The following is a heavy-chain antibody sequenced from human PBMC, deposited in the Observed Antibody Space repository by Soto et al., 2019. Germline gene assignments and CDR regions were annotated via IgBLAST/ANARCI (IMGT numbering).Heavy chain of an antibody. Sequence: QVQLQQSGPGLVKPSQTLSLTCAISGDSVSSNSAAWNCIRQSPSRGLEWLGRTYYRSKWYNDYAVSVNSRITINPDTSKNQFSLQLNSVTPDDTAVYYCASHVWLRIAVAGTVYAFDIWGQGTMVTVSS. V-gene: IGHV6-1*01. J-gene: IGHJ3*02. CDR3: ASHVWLRIAVAGTVYAFDI. CDR1: GDSVSSNSAA. D-gene: IGHD6-19*01. CDR2: TYYRSKWYN.